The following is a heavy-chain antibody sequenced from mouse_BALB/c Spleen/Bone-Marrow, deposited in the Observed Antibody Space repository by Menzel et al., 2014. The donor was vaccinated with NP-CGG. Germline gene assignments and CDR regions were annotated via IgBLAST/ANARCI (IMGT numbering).Heavy chain of an antibody. Sequence: QVQLQQSGAELVKPGASVKLSCKASGYTFSSDYMHWVKQRPGQGLEWIGEINPSNGGTNCNEKFKSKATLTVDKSSSTAYMQLSSLTSEDSAVYYCTRSRRAMDYWGQGTSVTVSS. CDR3: TRSRRAMDY. V-gene: IGHV1S81*02. J-gene: IGHJ4*01. CDR1: GYTFSSDY. CDR2: INPSNGGT.